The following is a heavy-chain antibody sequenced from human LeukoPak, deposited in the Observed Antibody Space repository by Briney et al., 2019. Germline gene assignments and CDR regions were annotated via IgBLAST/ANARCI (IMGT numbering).Heavy chain of an antibody. D-gene: IGHD4-23*01. J-gene: IGHJ4*02. CDR1: GFNVTTYY. CDR2: IYTGQST. V-gene: IGHV3-53*01. CDR3: ARLADYGGVSGPHYFDS. Sequence: GGSLRLSCAASGFNVTTYYVTWVRQAPGKGLEWVSVIYTGQSTNYADSVKGRFTISRDTSKNIVFLQMNNLRAADTAAYYCARLADYGGVSGPHYFDSWGQGTLVTVSS.